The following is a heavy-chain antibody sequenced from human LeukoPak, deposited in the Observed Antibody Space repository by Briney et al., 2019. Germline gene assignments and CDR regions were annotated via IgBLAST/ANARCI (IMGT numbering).Heavy chain of an antibody. CDR1: GYTFIRNG. J-gene: IGHJ1*01. CDR3: ARDPQGGGPPYDFWSGYWGYFQH. V-gene: IGHV1-18*01. CDR2: ISPYNENR. D-gene: IGHD3-3*01. Sequence: ASVKVSCKASGYTFIRNGISWVRQAPGQGLEWMGWISPYNENRKYLQKLQGRVTMTTDTSTSTAYMELRSLRSDDTAVYYCARDPQGGGPPYDFWSGYWGYFQHWGQGTLVTVSS.